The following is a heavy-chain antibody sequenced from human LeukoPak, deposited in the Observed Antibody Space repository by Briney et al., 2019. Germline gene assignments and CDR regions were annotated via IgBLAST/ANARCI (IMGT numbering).Heavy chain of an antibody. J-gene: IGHJ4*02. V-gene: IGHV3-53*01. CDR1: GFTVSSNY. CDR2: IYSGGST. D-gene: IGHD3-22*01. CDR3: ARAGDSSGPLGY. Sequence: GGSLRLSCAASGFTVSSNYMSWVRQAPGKGLKWVSVIYSGGSTYYADSVKGRFTISRDNSKNTLYLQMNSLRAEDTAVYYCARAGDSSGPLGYWGQGTLVTVSS.